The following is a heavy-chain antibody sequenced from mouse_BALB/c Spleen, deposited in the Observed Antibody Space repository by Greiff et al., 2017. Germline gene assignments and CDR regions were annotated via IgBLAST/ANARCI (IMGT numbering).Heavy chain of an antibody. V-gene: IGHV5-17*02. Sequence: DVQLQESGGGLVQPGGSRKLSCAASGFTFSSFVMHWVRQAPEKGLEWVAYISSGSSIIYYADTVKGRFTIARANPKNTLFLQMTSLRSEDTAVYYCAREDWDDYYAMDYWGQGTSVTVSS. CDR2: ISSGSSII. CDR3: AREDWDDYYAMDY. CDR1: GFTFSSFV. D-gene: IGHD4-1*01. J-gene: IGHJ4*01.